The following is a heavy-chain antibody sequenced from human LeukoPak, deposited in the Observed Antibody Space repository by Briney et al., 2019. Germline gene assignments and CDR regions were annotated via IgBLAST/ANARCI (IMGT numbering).Heavy chain of an antibody. CDR1: GGSVSSGSYY. V-gene: IGHV4-61*01. Sequence: SETLSLTSTVSGGSVSSGSYYRSWIRQPPGKGLEWIGYIYYSGSTNYNPSLKSRVTISVDTSKNQFSLKLSSVTAADTAVYYCAILLTGYYGEPNGLDPWGQGTLVTVSS. D-gene: IGHD3-9*01. CDR2: IYYSGST. J-gene: IGHJ5*02. CDR3: AILLTGYYGEPNGLDP.